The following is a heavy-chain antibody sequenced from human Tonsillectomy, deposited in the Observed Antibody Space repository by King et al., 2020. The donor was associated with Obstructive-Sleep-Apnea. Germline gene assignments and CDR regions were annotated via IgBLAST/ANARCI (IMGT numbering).Heavy chain of an antibody. CDR1: GFTFDDYA. CDR2: ISCNSANI. J-gene: IGHJ4*02. V-gene: IGHV3-9*01. D-gene: IGHD5-12*01. CDR3: AVGGLYSGYDRDFDY. Sequence: VQLVESGGGLVQPARSLRLSCAASGFTFDDYAMHWVRQAPGKGLEWVSSISCNSANIGYADSVKGRFTISRENAKNSLYLQMSSLRAEDTALYYCAVGGLYSGYDRDFDYWGQGTLVTVSS.